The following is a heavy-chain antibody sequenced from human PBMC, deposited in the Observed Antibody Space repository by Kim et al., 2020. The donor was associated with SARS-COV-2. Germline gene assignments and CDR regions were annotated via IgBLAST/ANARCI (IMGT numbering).Heavy chain of an antibody. CDR1: GFTFSSYA. Sequence: GGSLRLSCAASGFTFSSYAMSWVRQAPGKGLEWVSAISGSGGSTYYADSVKGRFTISRDNSKNTLYLQMNSLRAEDTAVYYCAKDRVDGSGSYWFVSSRKARSSFDYWGQGTLVTVSS. CDR2: ISGSGGST. D-gene: IGHD3-10*01. V-gene: IGHV3-23*01. J-gene: IGHJ4*02. CDR3: AKDRVDGSGSYWFVSSRKARSSFDY.